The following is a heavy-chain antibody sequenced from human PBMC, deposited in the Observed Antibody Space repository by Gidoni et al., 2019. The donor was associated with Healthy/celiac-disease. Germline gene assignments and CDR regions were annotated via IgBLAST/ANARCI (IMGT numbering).Heavy chain of an antibody. CDR1: GGSFSGYY. Sequence: QVQLQQWGAGLLKPSATLSLTCAVYGGSFSGYYWSWIRQPPGKGLEWIGEINHSGSTNYTPSLKSRVTISVDTSKNQFSLKLSSVTAADTAVYYCARGPSREMADAFDIWGQGTMVTVSS. V-gene: IGHV4-34*01. CDR3: ARGPSREMADAFDI. CDR2: INHSGST. D-gene: IGHD3-10*01. J-gene: IGHJ3*02.